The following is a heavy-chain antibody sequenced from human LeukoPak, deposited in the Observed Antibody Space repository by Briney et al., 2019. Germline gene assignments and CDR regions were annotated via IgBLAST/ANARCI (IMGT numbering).Heavy chain of an antibody. CDR1: GYTFTSYG. Sequence: ASVKVSCKASGYTFTSYGISWVRQAPGQGLEWMGWISAYNGNTNYAQKLQGRVTMTTDTPTSTAYMELRSLRSDDTAVYYCARDHLVAGDFDYWGQGTLVTVSS. J-gene: IGHJ4*02. CDR3: ARDHLVAGDFDY. D-gene: IGHD6-19*01. CDR2: ISAYNGNT. V-gene: IGHV1-18*04.